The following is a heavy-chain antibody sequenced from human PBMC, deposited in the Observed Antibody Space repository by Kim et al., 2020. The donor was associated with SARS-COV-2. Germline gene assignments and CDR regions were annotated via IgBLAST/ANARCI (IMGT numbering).Heavy chain of an antibody. D-gene: IGHD6-13*01. Sequence: GGSLRLSCAASGFTFSSYGMHWVRQAPGKGLEWVAVIWYDGSNKYYADSVKGRFTISRDNSKNTLYLQMNSLRAEDTAVYYCALGIAAAPGIHFDYWGQG. CDR2: IWYDGSNK. CDR1: GFTFSSYG. J-gene: IGHJ4*02. V-gene: IGHV3-33*01. CDR3: ALGIAAAPGIHFDY.